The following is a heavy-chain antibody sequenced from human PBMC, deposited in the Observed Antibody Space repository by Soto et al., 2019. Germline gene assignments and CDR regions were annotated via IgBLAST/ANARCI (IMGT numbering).Heavy chain of an antibody. D-gene: IGHD2-21*02. CDR2: IWYDGSNK. CDR1: GFTFSSYG. J-gene: IGHJ6*02. V-gene: IGHV3-33*01. CDR3: ARDRYCGGDCYLNYYYGMDV. Sequence: GVSLRLSCAASGFTFSSYGMHWVRQAPGKGLEWVAVIWYDGSNKYYADSVKGRFTISRDNSKNTLYLQMNSLRAEDTAVYYCARDRYCGGDCYLNYYYGMDVWGQGTTVTVSS.